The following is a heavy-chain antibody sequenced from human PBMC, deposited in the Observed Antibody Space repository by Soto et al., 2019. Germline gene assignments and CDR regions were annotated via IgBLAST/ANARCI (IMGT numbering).Heavy chain of an antibody. J-gene: IGHJ4*02. V-gene: IGHV1-3*01. CDR1: GYTFTSYA. D-gene: IGHD6-19*01. CDR2: INAGNGNT. Sequence: ASVKVSCTASGYTFTSYAMHWVRLAPGQRLEWMGWINAGNGNTKYSQKFQGRVTITRDTSASTAYMELSSLRSEDTAVYYCARDNRGSSGWQYYFDYWGQGTLVTVSS. CDR3: ARDNRGSSGWQYYFDY.